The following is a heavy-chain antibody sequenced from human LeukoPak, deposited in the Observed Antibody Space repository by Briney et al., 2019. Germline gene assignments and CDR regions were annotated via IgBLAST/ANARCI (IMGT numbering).Heavy chain of an antibody. CDR3: ARHYDSSVTDAFEI. Sequence: SETLSLTCTVSGGSISSYYWSWIRQPPGQGLEWMGYIYYSGSTNYNPSLKSRVTISVDTSKNQFSLKLSSGTAADTAVYYCARHYDSSVTDAFEIWGQGTMVTVSS. D-gene: IGHD3-22*01. V-gene: IGHV4-59*08. CDR2: IYYSGST. CDR1: GGSISSYY. J-gene: IGHJ3*02.